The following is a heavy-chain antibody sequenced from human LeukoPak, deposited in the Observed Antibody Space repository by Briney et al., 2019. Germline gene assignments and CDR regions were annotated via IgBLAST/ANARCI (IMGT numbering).Heavy chain of an antibody. V-gene: IGHV3-33*01. CDR2: IWYDGSNK. CDR1: GFTFNSYG. J-gene: IGHJ4*02. CDR3: ARGQEYYYDSSAYSKFDY. Sequence: GRSLRLSCAASGFTFNSYGMHWVRQAPGKGLEWVAAIWYDGSNKYYADSVKGRFTISRDNSKNTLYLQMNSLRAEDTALYYCARGQEYYYDSSAYSKFDYWGQGTLVTVSS. D-gene: IGHD3-22*01.